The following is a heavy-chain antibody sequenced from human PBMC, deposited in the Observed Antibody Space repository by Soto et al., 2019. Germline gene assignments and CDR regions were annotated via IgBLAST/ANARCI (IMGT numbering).Heavy chain of an antibody. CDR1: GFTFSGYA. CDR2: GRIGGST. D-gene: IGHD2-15*01. CDR3: AKRRGAGGHFDY. V-gene: IGHV3-23*01. Sequence: PGGSLRLSCTASGFTFSGYAMGWVRQGRGRGLEWVAVGRIGGSTHYADSVRGLFTISRDNSKNSLALQMNSMTAEDTAVYCCAKRRGAGGHFDYRGQGVLVTVS. J-gene: IGHJ4*02.